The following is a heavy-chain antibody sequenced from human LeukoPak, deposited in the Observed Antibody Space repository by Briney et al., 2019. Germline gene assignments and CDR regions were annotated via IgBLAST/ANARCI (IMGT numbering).Heavy chain of an antibody. CDR2: ISDDSSFT. CDR3: AKGRCSGRGCDSFDY. J-gene: IGHJ4*02. D-gene: IGHD2-15*01. CDR1: GLVFGKYA. Sequence: PGGSLRLSCAASGLVFGKYAMAWVRQAPGKGLECVSIISDDSSFTYYLDSVKGRSTIFRDNSKNTLYLHMNSLKAEDTAVYYSAKGRCSGRGCDSFDYWGQGTLVTVSS. V-gene: IGHV3-23*01.